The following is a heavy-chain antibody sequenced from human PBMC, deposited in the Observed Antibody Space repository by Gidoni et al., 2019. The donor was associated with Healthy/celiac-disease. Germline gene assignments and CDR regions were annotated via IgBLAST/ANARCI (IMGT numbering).Heavy chain of an antibody. CDR1: GYTFTSSY. J-gene: IGHJ4*02. CDR2: INPNDGSK. D-gene: IGHD1-1*01. Sequence: QVQLVQSGAEVKKPGASVKVSCKASGYTFTSSYMHWVRPAPGQGREWMGIINPNDGSKSYEQKFQGGGTMTRETYTSTVNMEQSSLRTEDTTVDYWGTGEGKNYKENTRRDYWGQGTLVTVSS. V-gene: IGHV1-46*01. CDR3: GTGEGKNYKENTRRDY.